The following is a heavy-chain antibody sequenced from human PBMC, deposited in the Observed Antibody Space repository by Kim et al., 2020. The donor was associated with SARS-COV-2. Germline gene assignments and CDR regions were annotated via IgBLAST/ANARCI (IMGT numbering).Heavy chain of an antibody. J-gene: IGHJ4*02. V-gene: IGHV3-7*03. Sequence: GGSLRLSCAASGFIFSSYWMSWVRQAPGKGLEWVANIKQDGSEKYYVDSVKARFTISRDNAKNSLYLQMNSLRAEDAAVYYCARLDYLDSSGYRHFDYWGQRTLVTVSS. CDR3: ARLDYLDSSGYRHFDY. CDR2: IKQDGSEK. CDR1: GFIFSSYW. D-gene: IGHD3-22*01.